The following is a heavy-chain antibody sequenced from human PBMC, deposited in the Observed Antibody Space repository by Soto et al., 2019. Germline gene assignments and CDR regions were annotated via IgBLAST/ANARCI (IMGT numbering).Heavy chain of an antibody. CDR2: IIPVLGTA. V-gene: IGHV1-69*11. CDR3: ARVEAGAYYQDYYGMDV. Sequence: QVQLVQSGAEVKKPGSSVKVSCKASGATFTNYAISWVRQAPGQGLECMGGIIPVLGTANYAQKFQGRVTITADESTRTAYMELSSLRSEDTAVYFCARVEAGAYYQDYYGMDVWGRGTTVTVSS. D-gene: IGHD3-22*01. CDR1: GATFTNYA. J-gene: IGHJ6*02.